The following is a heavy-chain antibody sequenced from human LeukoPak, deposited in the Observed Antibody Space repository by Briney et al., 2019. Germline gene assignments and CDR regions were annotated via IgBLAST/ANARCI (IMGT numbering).Heavy chain of an antibody. J-gene: IGHJ3*02. CDR1: GLTLSSYS. Sequence: GGSLRLSCAASGLTLSSYSMSWVRQAPGKGLEWVSNIGSGSRTIYYADSVKGRFTISRDNAKNSLYLQMNSLRAEDTAVYYCARDGGSSWYGAFDIWGQGTMVTVSS. V-gene: IGHV3-48*01. CDR2: IGSGSRTI. D-gene: IGHD6-13*01. CDR3: ARDGGSSWYGAFDI.